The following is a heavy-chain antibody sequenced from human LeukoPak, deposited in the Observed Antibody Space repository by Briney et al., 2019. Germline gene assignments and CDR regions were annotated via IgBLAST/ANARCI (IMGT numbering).Heavy chain of an antibody. J-gene: IGHJ4*02. CDR2: IRFDGSTK. CDR3: AKVLDILTADYFRPDVYYFDY. V-gene: IGHV3-30*02. Sequence: GGSLRLSCTASGFTFSSYGIHWVRQAPGKGLESVTFIRFDGSTKYYSYSAKGRFTISRDNSKNTVYLQMNSLRPDDTAIYYCAKVLDILTADYFRPDVYYFDYWGRGTLVTVSS. D-gene: IGHD3-9*01. CDR1: GFTFSSYG.